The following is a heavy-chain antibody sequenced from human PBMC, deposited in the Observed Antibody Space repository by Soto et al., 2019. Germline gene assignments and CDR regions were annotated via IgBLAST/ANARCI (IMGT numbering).Heavy chain of an antibody. CDR1: GYMCTNYG. CDR2: ISGYNAKT. V-gene: IGHV1-18*01. CDR3: VRDHYYDHSGRLDY. Sequence: ASVKVSRKGSGYMCTNYGINWVRQAPGQGLEWMGWISGYNAKTKYAQKFQGRVSLTTDKSTTTAYMDLRSLRSDDTAIYYCVRDHYYDHSGRLDYWGQGTLVTVSS. D-gene: IGHD3-22*01. J-gene: IGHJ4*02.